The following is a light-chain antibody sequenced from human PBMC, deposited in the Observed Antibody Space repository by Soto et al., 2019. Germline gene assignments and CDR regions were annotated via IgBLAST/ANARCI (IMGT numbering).Light chain of an antibody. CDR2: EAS. Sequence: EIVLTQSPGTLSLSPGERATLSCRASQSVSSGYLGWYQQKPGQAPRLLIFEASNRAIGIPARFSGSGSGTDFTLTISSLEPDDFATYYCQQYNTYSWTFGQGTKVDIK. J-gene: IGKJ1*01. CDR1: QSVSSGY. CDR3: QQYNTYSWT. V-gene: IGKV3-20*01.